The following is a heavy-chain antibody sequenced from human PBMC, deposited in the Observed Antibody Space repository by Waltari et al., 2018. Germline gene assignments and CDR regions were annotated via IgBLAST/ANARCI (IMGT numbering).Heavy chain of an antibody. D-gene: IGHD3-16*01. Sequence: QVQLVQSGAAVKKPGASVKVSCQASGYAFSDYAIHWVRQAPGQRLEWMGWINAGNGYTKYSQNFQGRVTFTRDTSASTAYMELSTLRSEDTAVYYCARGGLAGGFDIWGQGTVVTVFS. V-gene: IGHV1-3*01. CDR3: ARGGLAGGFDI. J-gene: IGHJ3*02. CDR2: INAGNGYT. CDR1: GYAFSDYA.